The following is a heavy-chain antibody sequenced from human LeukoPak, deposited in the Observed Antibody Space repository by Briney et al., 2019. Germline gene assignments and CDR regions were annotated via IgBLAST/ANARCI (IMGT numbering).Heavy chain of an antibody. CDR3: ATHSGYRSSDY. J-gene: IGHJ4*02. Sequence: GASVKVSCKASGYTFTGPYIHWIRQAPGQGLEWMGWINPNSGGTKYAQKFQGRVTMTRDTSISTAYMELSSLRSEDTAVYYCATHSGYRSSDYWGQGTLVTVSS. V-gene: IGHV1-2*02. CDR2: INPNSGGT. CDR1: GYTFTGPY. D-gene: IGHD5-12*01.